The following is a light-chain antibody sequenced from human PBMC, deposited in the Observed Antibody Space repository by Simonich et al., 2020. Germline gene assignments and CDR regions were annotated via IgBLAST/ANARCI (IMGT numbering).Light chain of an antibody. CDR1: QSVSSSY. V-gene: IGKV3D-20*01. CDR2: EAS. J-gene: IGKJ2*01. CDR3: QQYGSSLMYT. Sequence: EIVLTQSPGTLSLSSGESATLSCRASQSVSSSYLAWYQQTPGLAPRLLIYEASSRSTGIPDRFSGSGSGTDFTLTISRLEPEDFAVYYCQQYGSSLMYTFGQGTKLEIK.